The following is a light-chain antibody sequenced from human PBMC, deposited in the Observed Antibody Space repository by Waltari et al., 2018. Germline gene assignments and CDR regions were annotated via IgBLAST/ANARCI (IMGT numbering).Light chain of an antibody. Sequence: QSVLTQPPSVSAAPGQKVTVSCSGSNSNIGNNYVSGYQKLPGTAPKLIIYANEELPSGTPVRVSATKSATSATLASTGLQTGDEADYYCGTWDSSLSAVVFGGGTKLTVL. V-gene: IGLV1-51*02. J-gene: IGLJ3*02. CDR2: ANE. CDR1: NSNIGNNY. CDR3: GTWDSSLSAVV.